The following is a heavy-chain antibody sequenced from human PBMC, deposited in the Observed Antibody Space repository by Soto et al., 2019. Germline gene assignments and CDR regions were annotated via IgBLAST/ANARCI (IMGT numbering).Heavy chain of an antibody. D-gene: IGHD3-16*01. V-gene: IGHV3-30*18. CDR2: ISYDGSNK. Sequence: QVQLVESGGGVVQPGRSLRLSCAASGFTFSSYGMHWVRQAPGKGLEWVAVISYDGSNKYYADSVKGRFTISRDNSKNTLYLQMNSLGAEDTAVYYCAKDGVGWTILGGGMDVWGQGTTVTVSS. J-gene: IGHJ6*02. CDR3: AKDGVGWTILGGGMDV. CDR1: GFTFSSYG.